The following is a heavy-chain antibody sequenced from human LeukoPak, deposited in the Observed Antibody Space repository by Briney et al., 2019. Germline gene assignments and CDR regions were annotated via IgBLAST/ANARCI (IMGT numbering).Heavy chain of an antibody. CDR3: VKNGIYSSGWYGGYFDY. J-gene: IGHJ4*02. CDR1: GFTFSSYA. D-gene: IGHD6-19*01. V-gene: IGHV3-64D*09. CDR2: ISSNGGST. Sequence: PGGSLRLSCAASGFTFSSYAMSWVRQAPGKGLEFVSAISSNGGSTYYADSVKGRFTISRDNSKNTLYLQVSSLRADDTAVYYCVKNGIYSSGWYGGYFDYWGQGTLVTVSS.